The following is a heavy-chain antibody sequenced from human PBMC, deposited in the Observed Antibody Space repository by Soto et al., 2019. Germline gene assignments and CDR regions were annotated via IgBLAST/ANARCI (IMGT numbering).Heavy chain of an antibody. J-gene: IGHJ4*02. D-gene: IGHD2-15*01. V-gene: IGHV3-74*01. CDR3: VRTSLVVAAATREDY. CDR1: GFTFSSYW. CDR2: INSDGSST. Sequence: EVQLVESGGGLAQPGESRRLSCAASGFTFSSYWMHWVRQAPGKGLVWVSRINSDGSSTSYAGSVKGRFTISRDNAKNTLYLQMNSLRAEDTAVYYCVRTSLVVAAATREDYWGQGTLVTVSS.